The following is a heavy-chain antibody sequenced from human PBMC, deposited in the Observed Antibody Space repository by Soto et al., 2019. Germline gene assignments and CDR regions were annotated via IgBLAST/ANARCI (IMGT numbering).Heavy chain of an antibody. CDR3: AGGRIVVAGSSAYYSMDV. D-gene: IGHD6-19*01. V-gene: IGHV1-69*01. CDR1: GGNPSNSA. J-gene: IGHJ6*02. CDR2: IIPVFGII. Sequence: QVHLLLQSGAEVKKPGSSVKVACKASGGNPSNSAISWVRQAPGQGLEWMGGIIPVFGIISHAQNFQGRVTITADGSTSTAYMELSSLRSEDTAVYFCAGGRIVVAGSSAYYSMDVWGQGTTVTVSS.